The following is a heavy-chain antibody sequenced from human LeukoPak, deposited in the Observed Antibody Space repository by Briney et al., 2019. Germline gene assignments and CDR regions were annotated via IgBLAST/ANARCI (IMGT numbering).Heavy chain of an antibody. J-gene: IGHJ6*02. CDR3: VRDGAMDV. CDR1: GYTFIGYY. V-gene: IGHV1-2*02. CDR2: INPNNGAT. Sequence: ASVKVSCKASGYTFIGYYMHWVRQAPGQGLEWMGWINPNNGATNNAQKFQGRVTMTRDTSISIAYMELSRLTSDDTAVYYCVRDGAMDVWGQGTTVTVSS.